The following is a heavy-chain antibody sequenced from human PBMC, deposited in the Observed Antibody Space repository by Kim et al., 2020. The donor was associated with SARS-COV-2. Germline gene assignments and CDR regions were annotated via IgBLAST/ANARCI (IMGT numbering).Heavy chain of an antibody. V-gene: IGHV4-34*01. J-gene: IGHJ6*02. CDR1: GGSFSGYY. CDR2: INHSGST. CDR3: ASGSVVVAASDYYYYGMDV. Sequence: SETLSLTCAVYGGSFSGYYWSWIRQPPGKGLEWIGEINHSGSTNYNPSLKSLVTISVDTSKNQFSLKLSSVTAADTAVYYCASGSVVVAASDYYYYGMDVWGQGTTVTVSS. D-gene: IGHD2-15*01.